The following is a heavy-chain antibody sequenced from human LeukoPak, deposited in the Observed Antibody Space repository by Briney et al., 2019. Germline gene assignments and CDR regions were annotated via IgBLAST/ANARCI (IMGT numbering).Heavy chain of an antibody. CDR1: GYTFTSYY. CDR2: INPSGGSA. D-gene: IGHD5-24*01. CDR3: ARVSGDGYNDY. Sequence: ASVKVSCKASGYTFTSYYMHWVRQAPGQGLEWMGIINPSGGSASYAQKFQGRVTVTRDTSTSTVYMELSSLRSEDTAAYYCARVSGDGYNDYWGQGTLVTVSS. J-gene: IGHJ4*02. V-gene: IGHV1-46*01.